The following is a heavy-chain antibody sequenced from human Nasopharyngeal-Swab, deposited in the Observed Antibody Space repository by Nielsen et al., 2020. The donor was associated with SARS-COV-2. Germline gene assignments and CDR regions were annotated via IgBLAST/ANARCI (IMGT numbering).Heavy chain of an antibody. CDR2: VYSGGST. D-gene: IGHD6-19*01. V-gene: IGHV3-53*01. Sequence: LSLTCAASGIFVSGNYMNWVRQAPGMGLEWVSVVYSGGSTFYADSVKGRFTISRDNAKDSLFLQMNTLTAEDTAVYYCVRDLAVAAYWGQGTQVTVSS. CDR1: GIFVSGNY. J-gene: IGHJ4*02. CDR3: VRDLAVAAY.